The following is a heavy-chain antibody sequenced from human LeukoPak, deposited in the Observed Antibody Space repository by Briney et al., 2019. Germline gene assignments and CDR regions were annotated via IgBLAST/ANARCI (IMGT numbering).Heavy chain of an antibody. CDR3: ARHEYSGSYYGLSWFDP. V-gene: IGHV4-39*01. CDR1: GGSINSSGYY. CDR2: IYYSGST. J-gene: IGHJ5*02. Sequence: SETLSLTCTVSGGSINSSGYYWGWIRQPPGKGLEWIASIYYSGSTYYNPSLKSRVTISVDTSKYQLSLKLSSLTSADTAVYYCARHEYSGSYYGLSWFDPWGQGTLVTVSS. D-gene: IGHD1-26*01.